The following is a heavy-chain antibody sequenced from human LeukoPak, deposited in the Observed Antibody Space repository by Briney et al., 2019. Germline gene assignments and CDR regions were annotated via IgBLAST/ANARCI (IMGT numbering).Heavy chain of an antibody. V-gene: IGHV3-49*04. CDR2: IRSKAYGGTT. CDR3: TRPHYDFWSGYSPLDY. D-gene: IGHD3-3*01. CDR1: GFTFGDYA. Sequence: GGSLRLSCTASGFTFGDYAMSWVRQAPGKGLEWVGFIRSKAYGGTTEYAASVKGRFTISRDDSKSIAYLQMNSLKTEDTAVYYCTRPHYDFWSGYSPLDYWGQGTLVTVSS. J-gene: IGHJ4*02.